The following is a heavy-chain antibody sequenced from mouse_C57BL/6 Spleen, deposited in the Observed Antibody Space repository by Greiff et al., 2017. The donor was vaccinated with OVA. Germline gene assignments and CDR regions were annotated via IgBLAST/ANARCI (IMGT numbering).Heavy chain of an antibody. D-gene: IGHD2-3*01. Sequence: VQLQQSGPELVKPGASVKISCKASGYTFTDYYMNWVKQSHGKSLEWIGDINPNNGGTSYNQKFKGKATLTVDKSSSTAYMELRSLTSEDSAVYYCARSGGYYIYWYFDVWGTGTTVTVSS. CDR3: ARSGGYYIYWYFDV. CDR2: INPNNGGT. V-gene: IGHV1-26*01. CDR1: GYTFTDYY. J-gene: IGHJ1*03.